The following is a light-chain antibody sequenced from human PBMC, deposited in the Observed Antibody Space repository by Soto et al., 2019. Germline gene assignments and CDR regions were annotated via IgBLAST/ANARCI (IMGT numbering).Light chain of an antibody. J-gene: IGKJ2*01. V-gene: IGKV1-5*03. CDR1: QSIDRW. CDR3: QQYKTYMYI. CDR2: RAS. Sequence: DIQMTQSPSTLYASVGDRVTITCRASQSIDRWLAWYQQKRGKAPKLLIYRASSLEGGAPSRFSGSGSGTEFTLTISSLQPDDFATYQCQQYKTYMYIFAQGTKLEIK.